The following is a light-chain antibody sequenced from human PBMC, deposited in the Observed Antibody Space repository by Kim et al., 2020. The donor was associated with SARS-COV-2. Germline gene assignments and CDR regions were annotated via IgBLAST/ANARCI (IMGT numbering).Light chain of an antibody. CDR3: SSYTSSSTYV. Sequence: QSALTQPASVSGSPGQSITISCTGTTSDIGNYNYVSWYQQHPGKAPKLMIYDVSNRPSGVSNRFSDSRSGNTASLTISGLQAEDEADYYCSSYTSSSTYVFGTGTKFTVL. CDR1: TSDIGNYNY. V-gene: IGLV2-14*03. J-gene: IGLJ1*01. CDR2: DVS.